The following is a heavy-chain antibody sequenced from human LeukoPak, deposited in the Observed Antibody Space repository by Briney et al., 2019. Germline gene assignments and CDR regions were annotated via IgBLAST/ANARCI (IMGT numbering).Heavy chain of an antibody. CDR1: GFTFSSYS. V-gene: IGHV4-34*01. J-gene: IGHJ5*02. CDR2: INHSGST. Sequence: GSLRLSCAASGFTFSSYSMNWIRQPPGKGLEWIGEINHSGSTNYNPSLKSRVTISVDTSKNQFSLKLSSVTAADTAVYYCARGTPYYDFWSGYFSWFDPWGQGTLVTVSS. CDR3: ARGTPYYDFWSGYFSWFDP. D-gene: IGHD3-3*01.